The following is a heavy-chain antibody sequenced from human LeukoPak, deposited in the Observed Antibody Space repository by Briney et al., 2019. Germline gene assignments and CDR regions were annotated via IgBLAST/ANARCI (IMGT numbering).Heavy chain of an antibody. Sequence: GGSLRLAWAASGFTLNMYSMNWVRQAPGKGLEWLSYISRNSNNIHYADSVKGRFTVSRDNDNNLLFLEMHSLRDDDTAVYYCARDGANCRGDFWGQGILVTVSS. D-gene: IGHD4/OR15-4a*01. V-gene: IGHV3-48*02. CDR2: ISRNSNNI. CDR1: GFTLNMYS. CDR3: ARDGANCRGDF. J-gene: IGHJ4*02.